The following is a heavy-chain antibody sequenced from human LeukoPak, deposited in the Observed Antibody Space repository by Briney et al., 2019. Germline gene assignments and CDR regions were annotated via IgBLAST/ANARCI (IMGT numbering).Heavy chain of an antibody. D-gene: IGHD3-22*01. V-gene: IGHV3-15*07. CDR1: GFTFSNAW. J-gene: IGHJ3*02. CDR3: TTDKGYYDSSGYSTGWYAFDI. Sequence: GGSLRLSCAASGFTFSNAWMNWVRQAPGKGLEWVGRIKSKTDGGTTDYAAPVKGRFTISRDDSKNTLYLQMNSLKTEDTAVYYCTTDKGYYDSSGYSTGWYAFDIRGQGTMVTVSS. CDR2: IKSKTDGGTT.